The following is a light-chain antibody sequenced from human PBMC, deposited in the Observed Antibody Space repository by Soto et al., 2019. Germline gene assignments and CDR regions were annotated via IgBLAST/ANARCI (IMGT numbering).Light chain of an antibody. CDR2: GAS. CDR1: QSVSSY. V-gene: IGKV3-15*01. Sequence: EIVLTQSPATLSLSPGERATLSCRASQSVSSYLAWYQQKPGQAPRLLIYGASTRATGIPARFSGSGSGTEFTLTISSLQSEDFAVYHCQQYNNWPPITFGQGTRLEIK. J-gene: IGKJ5*01. CDR3: QQYNNWPPIT.